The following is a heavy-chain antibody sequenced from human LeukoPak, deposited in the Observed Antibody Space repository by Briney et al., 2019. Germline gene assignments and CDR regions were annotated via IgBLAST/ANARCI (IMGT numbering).Heavy chain of an antibody. J-gene: IGHJ5*02. D-gene: IGHD2-2*01. CDR2: ISYDGSNK. CDR3: ARGGCMSTNCYWFDP. V-gene: IGHV3-30-3*01. Sequence: GGSLRLSSAASGLTFSSYAMHWVRQAPGRGLGWVAVISYDGSNKYYADSVKGRFTISRDNSKNTLYLQMNSLRAEDTAVYYCARGGCMSTNCYWFDPWGQGTLVTVSS. CDR1: GLTFSSYA.